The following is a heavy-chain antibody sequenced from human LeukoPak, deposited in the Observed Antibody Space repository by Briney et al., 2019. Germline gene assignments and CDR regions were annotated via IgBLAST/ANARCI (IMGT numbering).Heavy chain of an antibody. D-gene: IGHD6-19*01. CDR3: ARNRAVAGRSLPYYYYMDV. Sequence: ASVKVSCKASGYTFTSYGISWVRQAPGQGLEWMGWISAYNGNTNYAQKLQGRVTMTTDTSTSTAYMELRSLRSDDTAVYYCARNRAVAGRSLPYYYYMDVWGKGTTVTVSS. CDR2: ISAYNGNT. V-gene: IGHV1-18*01. J-gene: IGHJ6*03. CDR1: GYTFTSYG.